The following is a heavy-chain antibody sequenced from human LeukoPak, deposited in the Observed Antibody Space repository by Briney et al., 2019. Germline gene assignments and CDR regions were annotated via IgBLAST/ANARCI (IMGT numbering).Heavy chain of an antibody. CDR2: IIPIFGTA. CDR3: ARALGGRRAAFDI. J-gene: IGHJ3*02. Sequence: SVKVSCKASGGTFSSYAISWVRQASGQGLEWMGGIIPIFGTANYAQKFQGRVTITADESTSTAYMELSSLRSEDTAVYYCARALGGRRAAFDIWGQGTMVTVSS. CDR1: GGTFSSYA. V-gene: IGHV1-69*13. D-gene: IGHD1-14*01.